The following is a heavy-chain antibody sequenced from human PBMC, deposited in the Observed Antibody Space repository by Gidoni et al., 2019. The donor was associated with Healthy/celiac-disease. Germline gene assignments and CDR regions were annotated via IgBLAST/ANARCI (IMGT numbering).Heavy chain of an antibody. D-gene: IGHD2-2*01. Sequence: EVQLVESGGGLVQPGGSLRLSCAASGFNFSSYAMSWVRQAPGKGLEWVSAISGSGGSTYYADSVKGRFTISRDNSKNTLYLQMNSLRAEDTAVYYCAKDKYCSSTSCPTEYYFDYWGQGTLVTVSS. J-gene: IGHJ4*02. V-gene: IGHV3-23*04. CDR2: ISGSGGST. CDR3: AKDKYCSSTSCPTEYYFDY. CDR1: GFNFSSYA.